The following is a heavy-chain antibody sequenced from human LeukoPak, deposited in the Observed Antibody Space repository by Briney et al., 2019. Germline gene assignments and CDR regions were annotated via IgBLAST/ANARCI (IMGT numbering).Heavy chain of an antibody. D-gene: IGHD5-24*01. Sequence: PGGSLRLSCAASGFTFSSYGMPWVRQAPGKGLEWVAVIWYDGSNKYYADSVKGRFTISRDNSKNTLYLQMNSLRAEDTAVYYCAREKRRDGYNTWGQGTMVTVSS. CDR1: GFTFSSYG. V-gene: IGHV3-33*01. J-gene: IGHJ3*02. CDR3: AREKRRDGYNT. CDR2: IWYDGSNK.